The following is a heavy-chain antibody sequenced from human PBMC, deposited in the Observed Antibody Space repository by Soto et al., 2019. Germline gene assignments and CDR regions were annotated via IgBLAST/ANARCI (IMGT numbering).Heavy chain of an antibody. V-gene: IGHV4-39*01. CDR2: IYYSGST. Sequence: SETMSLTCTVSGGSISSSSYYWGWIRQPPGKGLEWIGSIYYSGSTYYNPSLKRRVTISVDTSKNQFSLKLRSVTAADTAVYYCARLGDDLSSYYFGYWGQGTLGTVSS. D-gene: IGHD1-26*01. CDR3: ARLGDDLSSYYFGY. CDR1: GGSISSSSYY. J-gene: IGHJ4*02.